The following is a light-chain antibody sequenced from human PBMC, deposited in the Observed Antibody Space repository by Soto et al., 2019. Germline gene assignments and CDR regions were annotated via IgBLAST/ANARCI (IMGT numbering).Light chain of an antibody. V-gene: IGLV1-44*01. CDR1: SSNIGDNT. CDR2: NNN. Sequence: QSVLTQPPSASGTPGQGVTISCSGSSSNIGDNTVSWYQQFPGTAPKLLIYNNNQRPSGVPDRFSGSKSGTSASLAISGLQSDAETNYYCAAWDDSLNGVIFGGGTKLTVL. J-gene: IGLJ2*01. CDR3: AAWDDSLNGVI.